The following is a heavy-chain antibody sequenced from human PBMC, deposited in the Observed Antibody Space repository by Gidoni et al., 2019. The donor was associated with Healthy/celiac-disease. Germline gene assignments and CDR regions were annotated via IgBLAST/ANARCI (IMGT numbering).Heavy chain of an antibody. Sequence: QVQLVESGGGVVQPGRSLRLSCAASGFTFSSYGMHWVRQAPGQGLEWVAVIWYDGSNKYYADSVKGRFTISRDNSKNTLYLQMNSLRAEDTAVYYCARDGAAAGFDYWGQGTLVTVSS. V-gene: IGHV3-33*01. D-gene: IGHD6-13*01. CDR1: GFTFSSYG. CDR2: IWYDGSNK. CDR3: ARDGAAAGFDY. J-gene: IGHJ4*02.